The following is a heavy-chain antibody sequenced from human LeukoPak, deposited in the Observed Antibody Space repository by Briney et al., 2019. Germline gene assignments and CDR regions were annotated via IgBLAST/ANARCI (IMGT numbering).Heavy chain of an antibody. CDR2: ISSSSSYI. D-gene: IGHD6-19*01. CDR3: ARDYSSGWCNY. V-gene: IGHV3-21*01. J-gene: IGHJ4*02. Sequence: GGSLRLSCAASGFTFSSYSMKWVRQAPGKGLEWVSSISSSSSYIYYADSVKGRFTISRDNAKNSLYLQMNSLRAEDTAVYYCARDYSSGWCNYWGQGTLVTVSS. CDR1: GFTFSSYS.